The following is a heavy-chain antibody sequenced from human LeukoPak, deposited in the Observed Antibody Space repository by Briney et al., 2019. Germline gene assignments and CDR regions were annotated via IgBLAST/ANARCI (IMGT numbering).Heavy chain of an antibody. CDR2: IVVGSGNT. J-gene: IGHJ4*02. V-gene: IGHV1-58*02. CDR1: GFTFTSSA. Sequence: SVKVSCKASGFTFTSSAMQWVRQARGQRLEWIGWIVVGSGNTNYAQKFQERVTITRDVSTSTAYMELSSLRSEDTAVYYCAAFDNYYDSSGYDGWGQGTLVTVSS. D-gene: IGHD3-22*01. CDR3: AAFDNYYDSSGYDG.